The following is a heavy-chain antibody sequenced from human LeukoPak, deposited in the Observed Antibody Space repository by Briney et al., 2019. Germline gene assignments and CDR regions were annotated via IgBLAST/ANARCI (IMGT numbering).Heavy chain of an antibody. J-gene: IGHJ6*02. V-gene: IGHV1-18*01. Sequence: ASVKVSCKASGYTFTSYGISWARQAPGQGLEWMGWISAYNGNTNYAQKLQGRVTMTTDTSTSTAYMELRSLRSDDTAVYYCAREVALTGPHPTYYYYYGMDVWGQGTTVTVSS. CDR3: AREVALTGPHPTYYYYYGMDV. D-gene: IGHD3-9*01. CDR1: GYTFTSYG. CDR2: ISAYNGNT.